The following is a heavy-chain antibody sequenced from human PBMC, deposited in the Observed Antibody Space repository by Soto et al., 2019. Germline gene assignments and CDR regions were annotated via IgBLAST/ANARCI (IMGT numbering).Heavy chain of an antibody. V-gene: IGHV1-18*01. J-gene: IGHJ6*02. CDR2: ISAYNGNT. D-gene: IGHD3-3*01. Sequence: QVQLVQSGAEVKKPGASVKVSCKASGYTFTSYGISWVRQAPGQGLEWMGWISAYNGNTNYAQKLQGRVTMTQDTSTSTAYMELRRLRSDDTAVYYCARTLREWFTGYYGMDVWGQGTTVTVSS. CDR1: GYTFTSYG. CDR3: ARTLREWFTGYYGMDV.